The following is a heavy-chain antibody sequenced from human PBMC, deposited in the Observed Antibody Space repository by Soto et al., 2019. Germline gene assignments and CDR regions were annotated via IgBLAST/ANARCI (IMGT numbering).Heavy chain of an antibody. CDR1: GGSISSSNW. CDR2: IYHSGST. D-gene: IGHD5-12*01. V-gene: IGHV4-4*02. J-gene: IGHJ4*02. Sequence: QVQLQESGPGLVKPSGTLSLTCAVSGGSISSSNWWSWVRQPPGKGLEWIGEIYHSGSTNYNPSLKSRVTKSVNKSKNQFSLKLSSVTAADTVVYHCARGDSGYDPLDYWGQGTLVTVSS. CDR3: ARGDSGYDPLDY.